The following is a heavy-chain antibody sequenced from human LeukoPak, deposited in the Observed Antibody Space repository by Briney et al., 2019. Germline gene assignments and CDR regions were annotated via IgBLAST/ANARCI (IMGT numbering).Heavy chain of an antibody. CDR1: GFTFSSYG. D-gene: IGHD1-26*01. CDR2: IWYDGSNK. J-gene: IGHJ4*02. Sequence: GGSLRLSCAASGFTFSSYGMHWVRQAPGKGLEWVAVIWYDGSNKYYADSVKGRFTISRDNSKNTLYLQMNSLRAGDTAVYYCAKDDGGSSYFDYWGQGTLVTVSS. V-gene: IGHV3-33*06. CDR3: AKDDGGSSYFDY.